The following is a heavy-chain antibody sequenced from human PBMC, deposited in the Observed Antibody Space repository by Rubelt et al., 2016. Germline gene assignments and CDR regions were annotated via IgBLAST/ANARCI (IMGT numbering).Heavy chain of an antibody. V-gene: IGHV3-21*01. CDR3: ARDSSTFFDY. J-gene: IGHJ4*02. Sequence: ISSSRSYIYYADSVKGRFTISRDNAKNSLYLQMNSLRAEDTAVYYCARDSSTFFDYWGQGTLVTVSS. CDR2: ISSSRSYI.